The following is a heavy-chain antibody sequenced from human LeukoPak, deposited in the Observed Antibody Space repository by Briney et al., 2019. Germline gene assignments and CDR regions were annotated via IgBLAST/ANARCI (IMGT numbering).Heavy chain of an antibody. Sequence: VASVKVSCMASGYTFASYGISWVRQAPGQGLEWMGWISAYNGNTNYAQKLQGRVTMTTDTSTSTAYMELRSLRSDDTAVYYCARERVPAAMDGLNWFDPWGQGTLVTVSS. CDR3: ARERVPAAMDGLNWFDP. V-gene: IGHV1-18*01. CDR2: ISAYNGNT. CDR1: GYTFASYG. D-gene: IGHD2-2*01. J-gene: IGHJ5*02.